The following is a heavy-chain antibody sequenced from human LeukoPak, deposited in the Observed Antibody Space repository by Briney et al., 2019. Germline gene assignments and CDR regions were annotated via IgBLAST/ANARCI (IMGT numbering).Heavy chain of an antibody. CDR2: IYHSGST. CDR1: GGSISSGGYY. V-gene: IGHV4-30-2*01. J-gene: IGHJ4*02. Sequence: PSETLSLTCTVSGGSISSGGYYWSWIRQPPGKGLGWIGYIYHSGSTYYNPSLKSRVTISVDRSKNQFSLKLSSVTAADTAVYYCARGDTAMVPFWGQGTLVTVSS. CDR3: ARGDTAMVPF. D-gene: IGHD5-18*01.